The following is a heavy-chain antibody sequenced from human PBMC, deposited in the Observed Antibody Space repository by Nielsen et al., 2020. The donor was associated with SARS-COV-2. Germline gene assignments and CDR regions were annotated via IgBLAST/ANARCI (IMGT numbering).Heavy chain of an antibody. Sequence: ASVKVSCKASGYSFTADYIHWVRQAPGQGLEWMGRINPQSGYTQYEQKFQGSVTMTRDTSTSTTYMELSRLKSDDTAVYYCARRYNRSPGSLDFWGQGTLVTVSS. CDR2: INPQSGYT. V-gene: IGHV1-2*04. CDR1: GYSFTADY. J-gene: IGHJ4*02. CDR3: ARRYNRSPGSLDF. D-gene: IGHD1-26*01.